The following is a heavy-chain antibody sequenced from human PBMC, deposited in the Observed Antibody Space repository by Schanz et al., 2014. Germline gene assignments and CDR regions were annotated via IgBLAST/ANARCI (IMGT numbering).Heavy chain of an antibody. V-gene: IGHV1-3*04. J-gene: IGHJ6*03. CDR1: GYIFGSHG. CDR2: IHTGSGNT. D-gene: IGHD3-3*01. Sequence: QVQLVQSGGEVRKPGASVKVSCKASGYIFGSHGMTWVRQAPGQGPEWVGWIHTGSGNTKYSQKFEGRVTITRDTSASIVYMELSSLRSEDTAVFFCASGEARVTSSGVVIVPMNVWGKGTTVIVSS. CDR3: ASGEARVTSSGVVIVPMNV.